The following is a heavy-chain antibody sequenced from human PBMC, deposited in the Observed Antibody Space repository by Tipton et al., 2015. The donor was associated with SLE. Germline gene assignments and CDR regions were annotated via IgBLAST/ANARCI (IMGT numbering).Heavy chain of an antibody. Sequence: GSLRLSCAASGFTFSSYEMNWVRQAPGKGLEWVSYISSSGSTIYYADSVKGRFTISRDNAKNSLYLQMNSLRAEDTAVYYCEARGYPDAFDIWGQGTMVTVSS. D-gene: IGHD5-18*01. J-gene: IGHJ3*02. CDR3: EARGYPDAFDI. CDR1: GFTFSSYE. V-gene: IGHV3-48*03. CDR2: ISSSGSTI.